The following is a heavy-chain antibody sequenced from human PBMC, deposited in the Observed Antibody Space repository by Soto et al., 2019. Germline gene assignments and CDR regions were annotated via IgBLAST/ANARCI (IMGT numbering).Heavy chain of an antibody. J-gene: IGHJ4*02. D-gene: IGHD3-22*01. CDR3: AKALSGRYYDSSGYNDY. V-gene: IGHV3-23*01. CDR2: ISGSGGST. CDR1: GFTFSSYA. Sequence: EVQLLESGGGLVQPGGSLRLSCAASGFTFSSYAMSWVRQAPGKGLEWVSAISGSGGSTYYADSVKGRFTISRDNSKNPLYLQMNSRRAEDTAVYYCAKALSGRYYDSSGYNDYWGQGPLVTVSS.